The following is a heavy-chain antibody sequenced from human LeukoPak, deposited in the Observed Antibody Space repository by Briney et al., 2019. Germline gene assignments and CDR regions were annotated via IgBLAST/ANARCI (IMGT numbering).Heavy chain of an antibody. CDR3: ARDSRKNDILTCQAY. Sequence: GASVKVSCKASGYTFTSYGISWVRQAPGQGLEWMGWISAYNGNTNYAQKLQGRVTMTTDTSTSTAYMELRSLRSDDTAVYYCARDSRKNDILTCQAYWGQGTLVTVSS. CDR2: ISAYNGNT. J-gene: IGHJ4*02. V-gene: IGHV1-18*01. D-gene: IGHD3-9*01. CDR1: GYTFTSYG.